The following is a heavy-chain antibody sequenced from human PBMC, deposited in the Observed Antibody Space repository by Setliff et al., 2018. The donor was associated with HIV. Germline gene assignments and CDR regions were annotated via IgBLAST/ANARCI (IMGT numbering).Heavy chain of an antibody. J-gene: IGHJ3*02. D-gene: IGHD6-13*01. V-gene: IGHV1-18*01. CDR2: ISAYNGNT. Sequence: ASVKVSCKASGYTFTNFGISWVRQAPGQGLEWMGWISAYNGNTNFAQKLQGRVTMTTDTSTSTAYMELRSLRSDDTAVYYCAIPSIAAAGMRAFDIWGQGTMVTVSS. CDR3: AIPSIAAAGMRAFDI. CDR1: GYTFTNFG.